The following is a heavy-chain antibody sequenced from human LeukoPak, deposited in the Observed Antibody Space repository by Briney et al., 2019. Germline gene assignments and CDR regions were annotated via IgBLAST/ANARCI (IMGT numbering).Heavy chain of an antibody. CDR1: GYTFTSYG. J-gene: IGHJ5*02. V-gene: IGHV1-18*01. CDR2: ISAYNGNT. Sequence: ASVKVSCKASGYTFTSYGISWVRQAPGQGLEWMGWISAYNGNTNYAQKLQGRVTMTTDTSTSTAYMELRSLRSDDTAVYYCATESWGSTSLGGWFDPWGQGTLVTVSS. CDR3: ATESWGSTSLGGWFDP. D-gene: IGHD2-2*01.